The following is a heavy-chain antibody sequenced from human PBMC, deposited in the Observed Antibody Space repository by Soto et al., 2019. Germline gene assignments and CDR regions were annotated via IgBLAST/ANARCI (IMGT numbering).Heavy chain of an antibody. V-gene: IGHV4-61*01. D-gene: IGHD6-13*01. Sequence: SETLSLTCTVSGGSVSSGSYYWSWIRQPPGKGLEWIGYIYYSGSTNYNPSLKSRVTISVDTSKNQFSLKLSSVTAADTAVYYCAREGSSSLNFDYWGQGTLVTVSS. CDR1: GGSVSSGSYY. J-gene: IGHJ4*02. CDR3: AREGSSSLNFDY. CDR2: IYYSGST.